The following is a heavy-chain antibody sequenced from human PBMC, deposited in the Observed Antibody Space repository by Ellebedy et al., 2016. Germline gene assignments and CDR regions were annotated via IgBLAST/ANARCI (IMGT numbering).Heavy chain of an antibody. J-gene: IGHJ4*02. CDR2: ISYDGSNK. CDR1: GFTFSSYG. V-gene: IGHV3-30*03. CDR3: ARDTKAKKYSSSWYWSDY. D-gene: IGHD6-13*01. Sequence: GESLKISCAASGFTFSSYGMHWVRQAPGKGLEWVAVISYDGSNKYYADSVKGRFTISRDNSKNTLYLQMNSLRAEDTAVYYCARDTKAKKYSSSWYWSDYWGQGTLVTVSS.